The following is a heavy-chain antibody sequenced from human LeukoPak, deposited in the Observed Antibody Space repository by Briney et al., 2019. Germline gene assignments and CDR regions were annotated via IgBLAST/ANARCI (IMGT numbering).Heavy chain of an antibody. Sequence: SETLSLTCTVSGGSISTYYWSWIRQPPGKGLEWIGYIYYSGSTNYNPSLKSRATMSLDTSNNQFSLKLSSVTTADTAVYYCARGPGGKDDCWGQGTLVTVSS. D-gene: IGHD4-23*01. CDR3: ARGPGGKDDC. CDR1: GGSISTYY. J-gene: IGHJ4*02. CDR2: IYYSGST. V-gene: IGHV4-59*01.